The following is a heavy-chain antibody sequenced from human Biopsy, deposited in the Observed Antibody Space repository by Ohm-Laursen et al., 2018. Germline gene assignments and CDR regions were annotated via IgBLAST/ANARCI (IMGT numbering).Heavy chain of an antibody. CDR3: ARDTRWSPYSMDV. J-gene: IGHJ6*02. Sequence: SLRLSCAATGFSFSDYHMRWIRQAPGRGLEWVSYISGGGTIYYGDSMKGRGTTTRDNAKNSLYLQMHSLRAEDTAVYYWARDTRWSPYSMDVWGQGTTVTVSS. CDR2: ISGGGTI. CDR1: GFSFSDYH. V-gene: IGHV3-11*01. D-gene: IGHD4-23*01.